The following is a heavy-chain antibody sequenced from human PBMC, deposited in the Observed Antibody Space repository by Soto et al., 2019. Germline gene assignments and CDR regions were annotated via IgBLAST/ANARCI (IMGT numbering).Heavy chain of an antibody. J-gene: IGHJ5*02. CDR3: ARAQDFEFHNWFDP. Sequence: SETLSLTCTVSGGSISSGDYYWSWIRQPPGKGLEWIGYIYYSGSTNYNPSLKSRVTISVDMSKNQVSLKVRSVTVAGTAVYYCARAQDFEFHNWFDPWGQGTLVTVSS. CDR2: IYYSGST. D-gene: IGHD3-10*01. CDR1: GGSISSGDYY. V-gene: IGHV4-61*08.